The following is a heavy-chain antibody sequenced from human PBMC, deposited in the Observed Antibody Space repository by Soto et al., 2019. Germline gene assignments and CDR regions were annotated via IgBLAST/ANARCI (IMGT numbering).Heavy chain of an antibody. CDR3: ARSPLSWFGELSHYYYYGMDV. CDR2: IYYSGST. Sequence: PSETLSLTCTVSGGSISSGDYYWSWIRQPPGKGLEWIGYIYYSGSTYYNPSRKSRVTISVDTSKNQFSLKLSSVTAADTAVYYCARSPLSWFGELSHYYYYGMDVWGQGTTVTVSS. J-gene: IGHJ6*02. V-gene: IGHV4-30-4*01. D-gene: IGHD3-10*01. CDR1: GGSISSGDYY.